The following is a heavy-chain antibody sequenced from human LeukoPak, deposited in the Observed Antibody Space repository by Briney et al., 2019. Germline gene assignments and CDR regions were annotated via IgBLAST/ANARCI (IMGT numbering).Heavy chain of an antibody. CDR2: IYYGGST. J-gene: IGHJ4*02. V-gene: IGHV4-39*02. CDR3: ARITYSSGWCDY. D-gene: IGHD6-19*01. Sequence: PETLSLTCTVSGGSISSGTYYWGWIRQPPGKGLEWIGSIYYGGSTYYNPSLKSRVTISVDTSKNHFSLRLSSVTAADTAVYYCARITYSSGWCDYWGQGTLVTVSS. CDR1: GGSISSGTYY.